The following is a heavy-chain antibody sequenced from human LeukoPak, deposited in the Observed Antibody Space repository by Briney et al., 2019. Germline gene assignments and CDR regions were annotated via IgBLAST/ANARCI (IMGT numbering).Heavy chain of an antibody. D-gene: IGHD5-12*01. J-gene: IGHJ4*02. Sequence: YPSETLSLTCAVYGGSFSGYYWSWIRQPPGKGLEWIGEINHSGSTNYNPSLKSRVTISVDTSKNQFSLKLSSVTAADTAVYYCARDGYSGSDALWGQGTLVTVSS. V-gene: IGHV4-34*01. CDR3: ARDGYSGSDAL. CDR2: INHSGST. CDR1: GGSFSGYY.